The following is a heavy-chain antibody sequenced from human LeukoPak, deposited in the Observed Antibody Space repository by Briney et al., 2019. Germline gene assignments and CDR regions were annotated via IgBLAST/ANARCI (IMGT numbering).Heavy chain of an antibody. CDR1: GFTFSSYA. CDR2: ISGSGGST. V-gene: IGHV3-23*01. D-gene: IGHD5-18*01. CDR3: ARGIHVDTGG. J-gene: IGHJ4*02. Sequence: GGSLRLSCAASGFTFSSYAMSWVRQAPGKGLEWVSAISGSGGSTYYADSVKGRFTISRDNAKNSLYLQMNSLRAEDTAVYYCARGIHVDTGGGGQGTLVTVSS.